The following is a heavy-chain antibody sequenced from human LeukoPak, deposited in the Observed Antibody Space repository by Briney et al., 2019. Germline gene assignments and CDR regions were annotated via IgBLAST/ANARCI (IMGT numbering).Heavy chain of an antibody. CDR2: IIPIFGTA. CDR3: AREVAAAGTPYFDY. D-gene: IGHD6-13*01. Sequence: VKVSXKASGYTFTSYAISWVRQAPGQGLEWMGGIIPIFGTANYAQKFQGRVTITADESTSKAYMELRSLRSEDTAVYYCAREVAAAGTPYFDYWGQGTLVTVSS. J-gene: IGHJ4*02. V-gene: IGHV1-69*13. CDR1: GYTFTSYA.